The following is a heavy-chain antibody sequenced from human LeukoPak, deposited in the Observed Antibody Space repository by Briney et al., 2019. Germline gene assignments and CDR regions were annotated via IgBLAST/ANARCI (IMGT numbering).Heavy chain of an antibody. CDR2: MNPNSGNT. J-gene: IGHJ5*02. D-gene: IGHD3-3*01. V-gene: IGHV1-8*01. CDR3: ARTKHYDFWSGSPFDP. Sequence: ASVKVSCKASGYTFTSYDINWVRQATGQGLEWMGWMNPNSGNTGYAQKFQGRVTMTRNTSISTAYMELSSLRSEDTAVYYCARTKHYDFWSGSPFDPWGQGTLVTVSS. CDR1: GYTFTSYD.